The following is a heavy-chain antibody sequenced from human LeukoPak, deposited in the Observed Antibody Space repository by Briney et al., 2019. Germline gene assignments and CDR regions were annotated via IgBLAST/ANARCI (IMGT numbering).Heavy chain of an antibody. Sequence: GGSLRLSCAASGFTFSHYSMNWVRQAPGKGLEWISYIDPSSGTKKYADSVTGRGTISRDNAKNSLYLQMSSLRADDTPVYYCAREKCTGYADFDYWGQRTRVTVPS. CDR1: GFTFSHYS. CDR2: IDPSSGTK. J-gene: IGHJ4*02. V-gene: IGHV3-48*01. D-gene: IGHD2-8*02. CDR3: AREKCTGYADFDY.